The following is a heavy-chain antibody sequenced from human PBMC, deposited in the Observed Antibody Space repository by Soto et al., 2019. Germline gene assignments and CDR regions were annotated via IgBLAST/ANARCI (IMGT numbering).Heavy chain of an antibody. Sequence: GGSLRLSCEASGFTFDTYMTNWVRQTPGRGLQCVAGISGNGHKTYYADSVKGRFTISKDNSRNTLYLQMDYLRAEDTAVYYCAKGRFSDIGGYFIGLFDSWGQGTLVTVSS. J-gene: IGHJ4*02. CDR3: AKGRFSDIGGYFIGLFDS. V-gene: IGHV3-23*01. CDR1: GFTFDTYM. D-gene: IGHD3-22*01. CDR2: ISGNGHKT.